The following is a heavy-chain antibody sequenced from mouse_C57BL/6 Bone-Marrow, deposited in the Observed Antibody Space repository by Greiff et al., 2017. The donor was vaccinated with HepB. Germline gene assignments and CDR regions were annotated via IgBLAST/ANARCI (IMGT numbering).Heavy chain of an antibody. CDR1: GYTFTDYE. CDR2: IDPETGGT. V-gene: IGHV1-15*01. Sequence: VQLQQSGAELVRPGASVTLSCKASGYTFTDYEMHWVKQTPVHGLEWIGAIDPETGGTAYNQKFKGKAILTADKSSSTAYMELRSLTSEDSAVYYCTRVYYYAMDYWGQGTSVTVSS. J-gene: IGHJ4*01. CDR3: TRVYYYAMDY.